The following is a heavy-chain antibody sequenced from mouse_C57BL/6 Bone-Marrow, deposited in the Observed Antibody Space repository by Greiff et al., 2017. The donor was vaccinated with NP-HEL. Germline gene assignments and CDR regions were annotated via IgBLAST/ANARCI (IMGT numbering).Heavy chain of an antibody. CDR2: IDPEDGET. Sequence: EVKVVESGAELVKPGASVKLSCTASGFNIKDYYMHWVKQRTEQGLEWIGRIDPEDGETKYAPKFQGKATITADTSSNTAYLQLSSLTSEDTAVYYCASNYYGSRWYFDVWGTGTTVTVSS. CDR3: ASNYYGSRWYFDV. D-gene: IGHD1-1*01. CDR1: GFNIKDYY. V-gene: IGHV14-2*01. J-gene: IGHJ1*03.